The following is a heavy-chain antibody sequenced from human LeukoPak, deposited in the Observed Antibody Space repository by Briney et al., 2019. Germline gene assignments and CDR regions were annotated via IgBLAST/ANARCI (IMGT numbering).Heavy chain of an antibody. CDR3: ARAFPFDY. J-gene: IGHJ4*02. V-gene: IGHV3-21*01. CDR1: GFTFSSYS. CDR2: ISSSSSYI. Sequence: GGSLRLSCAASGFTFSSYSMDWVRQAPGKGLEWVSSISSSSSYIYYADSVKGRFTISRDNAKNSLYPQMNSLRAEDTAVYYCARAFPFDYWGQGTLVTVSS.